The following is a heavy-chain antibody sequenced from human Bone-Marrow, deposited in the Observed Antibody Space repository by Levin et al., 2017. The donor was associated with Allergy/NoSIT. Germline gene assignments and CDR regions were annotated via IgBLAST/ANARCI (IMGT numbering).Heavy chain of an antibody. V-gene: IGHV3-11*01. CDR3: ARGRMVSTGMDV. CDR1: GFTFSDFF. D-gene: IGHD5-18*01. Sequence: GGSLRLSCAASGFTFSDFFMSWIRQAPGKGLEWVSYISSSGGNTHYADSVKGRFTVSRDNANNSLYLQMNSLRAEDTAVYFCARGRMVSTGMDVWGQGTTVTVSS. CDR2: ISSSGGNT. J-gene: IGHJ6*02.